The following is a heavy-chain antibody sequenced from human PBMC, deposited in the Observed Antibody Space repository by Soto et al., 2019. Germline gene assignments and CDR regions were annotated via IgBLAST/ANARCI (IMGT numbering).Heavy chain of an antibody. CDR2: VSYNGGT. Sequence: QLQLQESGPGLLRPSDTLSLTCTVSGGSISAGSYTGGWIRQPPGKGLEWIGTVSYNGGTYFNPSLKRRVTISVDASNNQFSLKLSSVTAADTAVYYCAKRGHSTSWYWFDPWGQGTLVTVSS. D-gene: IGHD2-2*01. V-gene: IGHV4-39*01. J-gene: IGHJ5*02. CDR1: GGSISAGSYT. CDR3: AKRGHSTSWYWFDP.